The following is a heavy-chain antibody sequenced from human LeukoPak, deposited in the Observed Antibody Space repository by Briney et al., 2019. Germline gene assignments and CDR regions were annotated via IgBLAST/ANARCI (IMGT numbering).Heavy chain of an antibody. Sequence: ASVKVSCKASGYTFTGYYMHWVRQASGQGLEWMGRIIPILGIANYAQKFQGRVTITADKSTSTAYMELSSLRSEDTAVYYCARGTVYYDSSGYYIPDYWGQGTLVTVSS. D-gene: IGHD3-22*01. J-gene: IGHJ4*02. V-gene: IGHV1-69*04. CDR1: GYTFTGYY. CDR3: ARGTVYYDSSGYYIPDY. CDR2: IIPILGIA.